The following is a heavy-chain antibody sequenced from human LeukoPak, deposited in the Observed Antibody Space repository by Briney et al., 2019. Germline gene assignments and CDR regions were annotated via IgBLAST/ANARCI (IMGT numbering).Heavy chain of an antibody. D-gene: IGHD3-22*01. Sequence: SETLSLTCAVYGGSFSGYYWSWIRQPPGKGLEWIGEINHSGSTNYNPSLKSQVTISVDTSKNQFSLKLSSVTAADTAVYYCARGRTNYYDSSGYYLPYFDYRGQGTLVTVSS. J-gene: IGHJ4*02. CDR2: INHSGST. CDR3: ARGRTNYYDSSGYYLPYFDY. CDR1: GGSFSGYY. V-gene: IGHV4-34*01.